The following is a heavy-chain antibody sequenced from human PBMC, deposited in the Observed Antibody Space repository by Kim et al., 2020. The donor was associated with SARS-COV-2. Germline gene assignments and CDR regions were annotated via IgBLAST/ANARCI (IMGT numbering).Heavy chain of an antibody. V-gene: IGHV4-59*13. CDR2: IYYSGST. CDR1: GGSISSNH. J-gene: IGHJ6*02. Sequence: SETLSLSCTVSGGSISSNHWSWIRQPPGKGLEWIWYIYYSGSTNYNPSLKSRVTISVDTSKNQFSLKLRSVTAADTAVYYCARDRDGYNYGAYYYYGMDVWGQGTTVTVSS. D-gene: IGHD5-12*01. CDR3: ARDRDGYNYGAYYYYGMDV.